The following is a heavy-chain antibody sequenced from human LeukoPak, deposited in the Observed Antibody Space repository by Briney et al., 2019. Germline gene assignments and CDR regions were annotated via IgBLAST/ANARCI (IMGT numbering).Heavy chain of an antibody. CDR2: IYSGGFT. J-gene: IGHJ4*02. D-gene: IGHD4-23*01. CDR3: ARSVTPRYFDY. Sequence: GGSLRLSCAASGFTVSSNYMSWVRQAPGKGLDWVSVIYSGGFTYYADSVKGRFTISRDNSKNTLYLQMNSLRAEDTAVYYCARSVTPRYFDYWGQGTLVTVSS. V-gene: IGHV3-53*01. CDR1: GFTVSSNY.